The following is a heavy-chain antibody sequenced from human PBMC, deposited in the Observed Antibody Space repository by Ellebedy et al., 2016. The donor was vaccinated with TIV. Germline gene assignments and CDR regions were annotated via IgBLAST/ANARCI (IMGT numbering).Heavy chain of an antibody. CDR2: INPNSGGT. CDR1: RYTFTGYY. Sequence: ASVKVSXKASRYTFTGYYMHWVRQAPGQGLEWMGWINPNSGGTNYAQKFQGRVTMTRDTSISTAYMELSRLRSDDTAVYYCARQFQYYYDSSGYRDALNYWGQGTLVTVSS. D-gene: IGHD3-22*01. J-gene: IGHJ4*02. CDR3: ARQFQYYYDSSGYRDALNY. V-gene: IGHV1-2*02.